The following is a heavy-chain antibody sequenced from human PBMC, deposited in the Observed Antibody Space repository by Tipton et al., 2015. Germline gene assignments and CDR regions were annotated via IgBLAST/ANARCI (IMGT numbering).Heavy chain of an antibody. CDR3: ARHLWNLGDAPRSHFDY. D-gene: IGHD5-24*01. Sequence: TLSLTCTVSGGSITSSRYYWGWIRQPPGKGLEWIGSINYSGGTYDNPSLQSRVTISVDTSKNQFSLRLNSVTAADTAVYYCARHLWNLGDAPRSHFDYWGQGTLVTVSS. V-gene: IGHV4-39*01. CDR2: INYSGGT. CDR1: GGSITSSRYY. J-gene: IGHJ4*02.